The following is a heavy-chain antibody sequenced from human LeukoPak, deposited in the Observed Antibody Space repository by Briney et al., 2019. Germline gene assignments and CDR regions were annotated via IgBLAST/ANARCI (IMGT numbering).Heavy chain of an antibody. CDR3: ARGSQYCSGGNCYSNWFDP. CDR1: GYTFTSYD. D-gene: IGHD2-15*01. Sequence: ASVKVSCKASGYTFTSYDINWVRQATGQGLEWMGWMNPNSGNTGYAQKFQGRVTMTRNTSISTAYMELSSLRSEDTAVYYCARGSQYCSGGNCYSNWFDPWGQGTLVTVSS. J-gene: IGHJ5*02. V-gene: IGHV1-8*01. CDR2: MNPNSGNT.